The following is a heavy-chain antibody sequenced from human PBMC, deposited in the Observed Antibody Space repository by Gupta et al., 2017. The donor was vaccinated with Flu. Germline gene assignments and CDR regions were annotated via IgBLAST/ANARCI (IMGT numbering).Heavy chain of an antibody. CDR1: GFPFSSYS. D-gene: IGHD6-19*01. CDR2: ISSSSSYI. V-gene: IGHV3-21*01. CDR3: ARDRSSGWAHNWFDP. Sequence: EVQLVESGGGVVKPGGSLRLSWAASGFPFSSYSMNWVRQAPGKGLEWVSSISSSSSYINYADSVKGRFTISRDNAKNSLYLQMNSLRAEDTAVYYCARDRSSGWAHNWFDPWGQGTLVTVSS. J-gene: IGHJ5*02.